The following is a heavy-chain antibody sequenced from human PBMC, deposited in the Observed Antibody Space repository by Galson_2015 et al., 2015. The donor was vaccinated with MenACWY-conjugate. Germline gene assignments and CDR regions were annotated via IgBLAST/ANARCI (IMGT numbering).Heavy chain of an antibody. D-gene: IGHD2-2*01. CDR2: INSDGSGT. Sequence: SLRLSCAASGFTFSSYWLHWVRQAPGKGLVWVSLINSDGSGTSYADSVKGRFTISRDNAQNTPYLQMNSLRDEDTAVYYCAVYCICIRSCGGSGGYWGQGTLVTVSS. J-gene: IGHJ4*02. CDR3: AVYCICIRSCGGSGGY. CDR1: GFTFSSYW. V-gene: IGHV3-74*01.